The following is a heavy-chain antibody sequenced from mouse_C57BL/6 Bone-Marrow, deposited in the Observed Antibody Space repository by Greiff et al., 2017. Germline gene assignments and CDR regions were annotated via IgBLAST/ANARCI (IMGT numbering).Heavy chain of an antibody. CDR3: ARGGGMDY. CDR1: GYTFTSYT. V-gene: IGHV1-4*01. Sequence: VQLQQSGAELARPGASVKMSCKASGYTFTSYTMHWVKQRPGQGLEWIGYINPSSGYTKYNQKFKDKATLSADNSSSTVYMQLSSLTSEDTAVYYCARGGGMDYWGQGTSVTVSS. J-gene: IGHJ4*01. CDR2: INPSSGYT.